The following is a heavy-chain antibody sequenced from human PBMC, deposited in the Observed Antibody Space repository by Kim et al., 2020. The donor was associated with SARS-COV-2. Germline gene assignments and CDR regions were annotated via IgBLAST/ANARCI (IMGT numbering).Heavy chain of an antibody. V-gene: IGHV3-7*03. CDR2: VKEDGSVK. D-gene: IGHD3-22*01. J-gene: IGHJ3*01. CDR3: ATRVEDSFGV. CDR1: GFTFSIHW. Sequence: GGSLRLSCAASGFTFSIHWMSWVRQAPGKGLVWVASVKEDGSVKRYVDSVKGRFTISKDNTENSLFLDMNTLRADDTAVYYCATRVEDSFGVWGQGKRVT.